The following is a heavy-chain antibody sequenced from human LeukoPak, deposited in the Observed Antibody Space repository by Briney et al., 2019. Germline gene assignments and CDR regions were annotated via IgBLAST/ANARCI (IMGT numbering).Heavy chain of an antibody. CDR3: AKPPNYDSDAPQVDY. Sequence: PGGSLRLSCAASGFTFSSYAMSWVRQAPGKGLEWVSGIVGSGGSTYYANSVKGRFTISRDNSKSTLYLQMNSLRAEDTAVYYCAKPPNYDSDAPQVDYWGQGTLVTVSS. J-gene: IGHJ4*02. D-gene: IGHD3-22*01. CDR2: IVGSGGST. CDR1: GFTFSSYA. V-gene: IGHV3-23*01.